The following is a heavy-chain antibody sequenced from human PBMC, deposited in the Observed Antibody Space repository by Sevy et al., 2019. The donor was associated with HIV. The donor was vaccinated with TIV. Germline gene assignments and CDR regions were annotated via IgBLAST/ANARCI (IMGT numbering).Heavy chain of an antibody. CDR2: LFGGGHGA. D-gene: IGHD6-13*01. V-gene: IGHV3-23*01. CDR3: AKMEGQLVSEYYFDY. Sequence: GESLKISCVASGFTFSDYVMSWVRQAPGKGLEWVSSLFGGGHGANYADSVKGRFIISRDNSRNTLSLQLNSLRAEDAAVYYCAKMEGQLVSEYYFDYWGQGILVTVSS. J-gene: IGHJ4*02. CDR1: GFTFSDYV.